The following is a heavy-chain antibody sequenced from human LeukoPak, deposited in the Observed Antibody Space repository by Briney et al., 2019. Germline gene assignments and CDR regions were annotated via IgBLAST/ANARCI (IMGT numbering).Heavy chain of an antibody. CDR3: AREMPAYYYGSGSYLHDAFDI. J-gene: IGHJ3*02. Sequence: ASVKVSCKASVYTFTSYGISWVRQAPGQGLEWMGWISAYNGNTNYAQKLQGRVTMTTDTSTSTAYMELRSLRSDDTAVYYCAREMPAYYYGSGSYLHDAFDIWGQGTMVTVSS. V-gene: IGHV1-18*01. CDR1: VYTFTSYG. D-gene: IGHD3-10*01. CDR2: ISAYNGNT.